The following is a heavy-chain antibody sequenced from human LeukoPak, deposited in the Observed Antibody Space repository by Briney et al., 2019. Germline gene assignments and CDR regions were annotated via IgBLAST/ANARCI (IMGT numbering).Heavy chain of an antibody. J-gene: IGHJ4*02. Sequence: GASVMVSCKAFGYTFSSYTMHWVRQAPGQGLEWMGIVNPSGGNTNYAQKFQGGVTMTRDMSTTTVYMELSSLRSEDTAVYYCSRERRSGSYYFDYWGQGTLVTVSS. CDR1: GYTFSSYT. CDR2: VNPSGGNT. CDR3: SRERRSGSYYFDY. D-gene: IGHD1-26*01. V-gene: IGHV1-46*01.